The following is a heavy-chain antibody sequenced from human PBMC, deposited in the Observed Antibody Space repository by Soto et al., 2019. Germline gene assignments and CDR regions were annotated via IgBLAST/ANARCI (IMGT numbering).Heavy chain of an antibody. J-gene: IGHJ4*02. D-gene: IGHD3-3*01. Sequence: SETLSLTCTVSGGSISSSSYYWGWIRQPPGKGLEWIGSIYYSGSNYYNPSLKSRVTISVDTSKNQFSLKLSSVTAADTAVYYCAVTIFGANYFDYWGQGTLVTVS. CDR3: AVTIFGANYFDY. V-gene: IGHV4-39*01. CDR1: GGSISSSSYY. CDR2: IYYSGSN.